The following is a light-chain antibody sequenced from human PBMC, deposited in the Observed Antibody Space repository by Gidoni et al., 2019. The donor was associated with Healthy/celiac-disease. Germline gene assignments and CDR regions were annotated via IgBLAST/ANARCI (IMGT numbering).Light chain of an antibody. CDR1: TGSIASNY. V-gene: IGLV6-57*01. Sequence: NFMLPQPHSVSESPGTTVTLSCTRSTGSIASNYVQWYQQRPGSSPTTVIYEDNQRPSGVPDRFSGSIDSSSNSAALTISGLKTEDEADYYCQSYNSSVVVFGGGTKLTVL. CDR2: EDN. CDR3: QSYNSSVVV. J-gene: IGLJ2*01.